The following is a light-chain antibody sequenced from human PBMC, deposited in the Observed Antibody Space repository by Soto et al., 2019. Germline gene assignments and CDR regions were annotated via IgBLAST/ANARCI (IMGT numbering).Light chain of an antibody. CDR3: QQYDNYPLT. CDR1: QTISSW. CDR2: KAS. V-gene: IGKV1-5*03. J-gene: IGKJ4*01. Sequence: DIQMTQSPSTLSGSVGDRVTITCRAIQTISSWLAWYQQKPGKAPKLLIYKASTLKSGVPSRFSGSGSGTEFTLTISSLQPDDFATYYCQQYDNYPLTFGGGTKVDNK.